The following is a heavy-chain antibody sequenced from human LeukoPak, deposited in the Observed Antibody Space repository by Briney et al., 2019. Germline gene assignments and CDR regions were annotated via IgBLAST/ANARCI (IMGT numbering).Heavy chain of an antibody. J-gene: IGHJ4*02. CDR2: ISPSGGST. CDR3: ARVGAAAGPYYFDY. Sequence: ASVKVSCKASGYTFTGYYMHWVRQAPGQGLEWMGLISPSGGSTSYAQKFQGRVTMTRDTSTSTVYMELSSLRSEDTAVYYCARVGAAAGPYYFDYWGQGTLVTVSS. CDR1: GYTFTGYY. V-gene: IGHV1-46*01. D-gene: IGHD6-13*01.